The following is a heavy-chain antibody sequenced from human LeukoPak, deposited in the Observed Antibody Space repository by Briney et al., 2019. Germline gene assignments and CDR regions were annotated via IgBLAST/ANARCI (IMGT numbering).Heavy chain of an antibody. Sequence: PSETLSLTCTVSGGSISSYYWSWIRQPPGKGLEWIGYIYYSGSTNYNPSLKSRVTISVDTSKNQFSLKLSSVTAADTAVYYCARVPGSRDGYRGACDYWGQGTLVTVSS. J-gene: IGHJ4*02. V-gene: IGHV4-59*01. CDR1: GGSISSYY. CDR2: IYYSGST. D-gene: IGHD5-24*01. CDR3: ARVPGSRDGYRGACDY.